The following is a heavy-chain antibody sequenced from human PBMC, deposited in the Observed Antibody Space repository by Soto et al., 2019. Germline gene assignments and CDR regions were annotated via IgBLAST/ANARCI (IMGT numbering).Heavy chain of an antibody. Sequence: EVQLVETGGGLIQPGGSLRLSCAASGFTVSSNYMSWVRQAPGKGLEWVSVIYSGGSTYYADSVKGRFTISRDNSKNTLYLQMNSLRAEGTAVYYCARDLFGVGYDYWGQGTLVTVSS. D-gene: IGHD3-3*01. J-gene: IGHJ4*02. CDR3: ARDLFGVGYDY. V-gene: IGHV3-53*02. CDR1: GFTVSSNY. CDR2: IYSGGST.